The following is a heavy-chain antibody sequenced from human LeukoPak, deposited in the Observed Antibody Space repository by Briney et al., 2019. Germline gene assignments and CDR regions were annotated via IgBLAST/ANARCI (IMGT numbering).Heavy chain of an antibody. J-gene: IGHJ4*02. CDR1: GGSFNGYY. CDR3: ARHRGDFDWLPYYFDY. Sequence: SETLSLTCAVYGGSFNGYYWNWIRRSPGTGLEWIGYIYYSGSTNYNPSLKSRVTISVDTSKNQFSLKLSSVTAADTAVYYCARHRGDFDWLPYYFDYWGQGTLVTVSS. D-gene: IGHD3-9*01. V-gene: IGHV4-59*08. CDR2: IYYSGST.